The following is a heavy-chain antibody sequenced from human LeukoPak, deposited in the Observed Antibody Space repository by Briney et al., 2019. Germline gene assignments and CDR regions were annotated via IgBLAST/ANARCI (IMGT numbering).Heavy chain of an antibody. CDR3: ARALYSNSWYVLNY. CDR1: GYTFTGYY. D-gene: IGHD6-13*01. CDR2: INSNSGGT. Sequence: ASVKVSCKASGYTFTGYYMHWVRQAPGQGLEWMGWINSNSGGTNYAQKFQGRVTMTRDTSISTAYMELSRLRSDDTAVYYCARALYSNSWYVLNYWGQGTLVTVSS. V-gene: IGHV1-2*02. J-gene: IGHJ4*02.